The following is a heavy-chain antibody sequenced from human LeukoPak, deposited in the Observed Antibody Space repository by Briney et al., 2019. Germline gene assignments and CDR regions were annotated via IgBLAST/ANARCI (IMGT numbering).Heavy chain of an antibody. CDR3: ARDNLRGAWELRYYFDY. J-gene: IGHJ4*02. CDR1: GGSISSGSYY. Sequence: SETLSLTCTVSGGSISSGSYYWSWIPQPAGKGLEWIGRIYTSGSTNYNPSLKSRVTISVDTSKNQFSLKLSSVTAADTAVYYCARDNLRGAWELRYYFDYWGQGTLVTVSS. CDR2: IYTSGST. D-gene: IGHD1-26*01. V-gene: IGHV4-61*02.